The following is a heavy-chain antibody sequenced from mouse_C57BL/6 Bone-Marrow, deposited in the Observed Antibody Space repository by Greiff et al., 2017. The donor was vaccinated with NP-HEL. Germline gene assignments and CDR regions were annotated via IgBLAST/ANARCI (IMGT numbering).Heavy chain of an antibody. V-gene: IGHV1-72*01. Sequence: VQLQQPGAELVKPGASVKLSCKASGYTFTSYWMHWVKQRPGRGLEWIGGIDPTSGGTTYNEKFKSKATLTVDKPSSTAYMQLSSLTSEDSAVYSGARRSPYCDSRGYWAMDYWGQGTSVTVSS. J-gene: IGHJ4*01. CDR3: ARRSPYCDSRGYWAMDY. D-gene: IGHD1-1*01. CDR1: GYTFTSYW. CDR2: IDPTSGGT.